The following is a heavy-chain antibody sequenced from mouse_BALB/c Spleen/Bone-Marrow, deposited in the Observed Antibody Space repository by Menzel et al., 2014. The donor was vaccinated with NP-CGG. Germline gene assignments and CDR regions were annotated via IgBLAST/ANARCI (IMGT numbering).Heavy chain of an antibody. CDR1: GFSLSTYGIG. Sequence: QVTLKVCGPGILQPSQTLSLTCSFSGFSLSTYGIGVGWIRQPSGKGLEWLAHIWWNDTKYYKTALKSRLTISKDTSNNQIFLKTASVDTADAATCYCARMGYWFAYWGQGTLVTVSA. CDR3: ARMGYWFAY. CDR2: IWWNDTK. J-gene: IGHJ3*01. V-gene: IGHV8-11*01.